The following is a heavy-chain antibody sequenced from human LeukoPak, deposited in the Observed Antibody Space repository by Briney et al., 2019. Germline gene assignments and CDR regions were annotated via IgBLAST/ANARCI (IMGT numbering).Heavy chain of an antibody. CDR2: INPNSGGT. V-gene: IGHV1-2*02. CDR3: ARVRSGDLI. D-gene: IGHD3-3*01. Sequence: GASVKVSCKVSGYTLTELSMHWVRQAPGQGLEWMGWINPNSGGTNYAQKFQGRVTMTRDTSISTAYMELSRLRSDDTAVYYCARVRSGDLIWGQGTLVTVSS. CDR1: GYTLTELS. J-gene: IGHJ4*02.